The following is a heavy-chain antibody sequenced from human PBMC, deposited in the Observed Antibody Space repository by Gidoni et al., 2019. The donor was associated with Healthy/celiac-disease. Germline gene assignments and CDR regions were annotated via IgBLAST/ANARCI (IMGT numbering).Heavy chain of an antibody. D-gene: IGHD1-26*01. CDR2: IYHSGST. V-gene: IGHV4-38-2*01. CDR1: GYSISSGYY. CDR3: ARGGSSYFDY. J-gene: IGHJ4*02. Sequence: QVQLQESGPGLVKPSEPLSLTCAVSGYSISSGYYWGWTRQPPGKGQEWIGSIYHSGSTYYNPSLKSRVTISVDTSKNQFSLKLSSVTAADTAVYYCARGGSSYFDYWGQGTLVTVSS.